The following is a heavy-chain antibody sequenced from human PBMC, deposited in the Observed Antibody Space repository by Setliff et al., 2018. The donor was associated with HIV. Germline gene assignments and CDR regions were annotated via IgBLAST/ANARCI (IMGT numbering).Heavy chain of an antibody. CDR2: LSGSSSQI. Sequence: GGSLRLSFAASGFTFSDYYMAWIRQAPGKGLEWISYLSGSSSQIKYADSVRGRFTISRDNGRNFLFLQMNNLRPEDTAIYYCAKGVFDVWGRGTPVTV. CDR3: AKGVFDV. J-gene: IGHJ2*01. V-gene: IGHV3-11*03. D-gene: IGHD3-10*01. CDR1: GFTFSDYY.